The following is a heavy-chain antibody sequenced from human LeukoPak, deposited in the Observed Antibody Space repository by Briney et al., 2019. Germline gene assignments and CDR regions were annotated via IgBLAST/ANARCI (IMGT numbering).Heavy chain of an antibody. D-gene: IGHD3-9*01. V-gene: IGHV4-39*07. CDR3: AGGIDILTGYYSYYFDY. CDR2: IYYSGST. J-gene: IGHJ4*02. Sequence: PSETLSLTCTVSGGSISSSSYYWGWIRQPPGKGLEWIGSIYYSGSTNYNPSPKSRVTISVDTSKNQFSLKLSSVTAADTAVYYCAGGIDILTGYYSYYFDYWGQGTLVTVSS. CDR1: GGSISSSSYY.